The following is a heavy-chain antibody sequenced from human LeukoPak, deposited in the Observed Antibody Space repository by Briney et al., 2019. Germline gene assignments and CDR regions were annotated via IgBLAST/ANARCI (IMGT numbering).Heavy chain of an antibody. CDR3: ARSGGRDGYNFDY. Sequence: SETLSLTCTVSGASISSYYWSWIRQPPGKGLEWIGYISYSGSTNYNPSLKSRVTISVDTSKNQFSLKLSSVTAADTAVYYCARSGGRDGYNFDYWGQGTLVIVSS. J-gene: IGHJ4*02. CDR2: ISYSGST. CDR1: GASISSYY. D-gene: IGHD5-24*01. V-gene: IGHV4-59*01.